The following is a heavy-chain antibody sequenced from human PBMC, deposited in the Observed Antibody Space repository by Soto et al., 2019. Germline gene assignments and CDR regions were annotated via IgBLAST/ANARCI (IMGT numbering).Heavy chain of an antibody. D-gene: IGHD3-10*01. V-gene: IGHV3-33*01. J-gene: IGHJ6*02. CDR3: ARERGMVRGVISYYYYGMDV. CDR1: GFTFSSYG. CDR2: IWYDGSNK. Sequence: QVQLVESGGGVVQPGRSLRLSCAASGFTFSSYGMHWVRQAPGKGLEWVAVIWYDGSNKYYADSVKGRFTISRDNSKNTLYLQMNSLRAEDTAVYYCARERGMVRGVISYYYYGMDVWGQGTTVTVSS.